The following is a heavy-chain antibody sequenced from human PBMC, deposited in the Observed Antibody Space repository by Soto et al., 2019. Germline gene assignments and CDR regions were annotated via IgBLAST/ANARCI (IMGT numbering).Heavy chain of an antibody. CDR2: IYSGGST. V-gene: IGHV3-66*01. J-gene: IGHJ4*02. D-gene: IGHD6-13*01. Sequence: GGSLRLSCAASGFTVSSNYMSWVRQAPGKGLEWVSVIYSGGSTYYADSVKGRFTISRDNSKNTLYLQMNSLRAEDTAVYYCARSLGYSSWPPSNYFDYWGQGTLVTVSS. CDR3: ARSLGYSSWPPSNYFDY. CDR1: GFTVSSNY.